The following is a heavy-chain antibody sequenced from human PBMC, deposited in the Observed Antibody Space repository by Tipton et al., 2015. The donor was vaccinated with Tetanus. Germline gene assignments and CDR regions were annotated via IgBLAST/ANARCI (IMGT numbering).Heavy chain of an antibody. CDR2: IYYTGTT. CDR3: ARPARGAATGLAPAAFDI. Sequence: TLSLTCNVSGDSIRSGSHYWNWIRQPPGKGLEWIGYIYYTGTTYHNPPLKGRVSISVDTSRNQLSLKVSSLTDADTAVYYCARPARGAATGLAPAAFDIWGPGTMVTVSS. J-gene: IGHJ3*02. V-gene: IGHV4-31*03. CDR1: GDSIRSGSHY. D-gene: IGHD3-9*01.